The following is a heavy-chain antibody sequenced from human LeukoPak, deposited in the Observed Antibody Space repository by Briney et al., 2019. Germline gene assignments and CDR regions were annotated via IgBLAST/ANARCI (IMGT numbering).Heavy chain of an antibody. CDR1: GFTFSSYA. D-gene: IGHD6-13*01. Sequence: PGGSLRLSCAASGFTFSSYAMHWVRQAPGKGLEWLAVISYDGSNKYYADSVKGRFTISRDNSKNTLYLQMNSLRAEDTAVYYCARDISGYSSSWYVGYFDYWGQGTLVTVSS. V-gene: IGHV3-30-3*01. J-gene: IGHJ4*02. CDR2: ISYDGSNK. CDR3: ARDISGYSSSWYVGYFDY.